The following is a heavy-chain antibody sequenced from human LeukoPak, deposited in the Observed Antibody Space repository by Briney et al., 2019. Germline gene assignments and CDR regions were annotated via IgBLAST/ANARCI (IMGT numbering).Heavy chain of an antibody. J-gene: IGHJ3*02. V-gene: IGHV1-18*01. CDR3: ARELTVTTWGAFDI. CDR1: GYTFTSYG. Sequence: GASVKVSCKASGYTFTSYGISWVRQAPGQGLEWMGWISAYNGNTNYAQKLQGRVTMTTDTSTSTAYMELRSLRSDDTAVYYCARELTVTTWGAFDIWGQGTMVTVSS. CDR2: ISAYNGNT. D-gene: IGHD4-17*01.